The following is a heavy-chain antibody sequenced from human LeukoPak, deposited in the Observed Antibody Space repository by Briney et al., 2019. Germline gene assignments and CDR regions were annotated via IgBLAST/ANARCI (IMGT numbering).Heavy chain of an antibody. Sequence: SETLSLTCTVSGRSVRGYYWSWLRQPPGKGLEWIGYIIYSGSTNYNPSLKSRVSISADTSKKQFSLDLSSVTAADTALYYCARAPGIAAPIDSWGWGTLVTVSA. V-gene: IGHV4-59*02. CDR3: ARAPGIAAPIDS. CDR1: GRSVRGYY. CDR2: IIYSGST. D-gene: IGHD6-13*01. J-gene: IGHJ5*01.